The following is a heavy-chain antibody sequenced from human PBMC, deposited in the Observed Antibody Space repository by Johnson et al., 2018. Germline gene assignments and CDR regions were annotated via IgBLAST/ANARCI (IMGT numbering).Heavy chain of an antibody. D-gene: IGHD6-13*01. J-gene: IGHJ6*04. V-gene: IGHV4-59*01. Sequence: QVQLQESGPGLVKXSETLSLTCTVSGGSISSYYWSWIRQPPGKGLEWIGYIYYSGSTNYNPSLKSRVTISVDTSKNQFSLKLGSVPAADTAVYYWARDGVAAALDVWGKGTTVTVSS. CDR3: ARDGVAAALDV. CDR1: GGSISSYY. CDR2: IYYSGST.